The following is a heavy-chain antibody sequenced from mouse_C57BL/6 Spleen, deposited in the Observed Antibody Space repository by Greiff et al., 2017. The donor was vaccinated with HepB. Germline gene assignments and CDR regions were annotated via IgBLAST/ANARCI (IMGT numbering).Heavy chain of an antibody. J-gene: IGHJ1*03. D-gene: IGHD1-1*01. V-gene: IGHV1-50*01. CDR3: ARWGPVGV. CDR1: GYTFTSYW. CDR2: IDPSDSYT. Sequence: QVQLQQPGAELVKPGASVKLSCKASGYTFTSYWMQWVKQRPGQGLEWIGEIDPSDSYTNYNQKFKGKATLTVDTSSSTAYMQLSSLTSEDSAVYYCARWGPVGVWGTGTTVTVSS.